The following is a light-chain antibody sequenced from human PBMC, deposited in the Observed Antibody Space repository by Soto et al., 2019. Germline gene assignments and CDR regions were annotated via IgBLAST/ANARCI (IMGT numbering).Light chain of an antibody. J-gene: IGKJ3*01. Sequence: VMTQSPGTLSLSPGERATLSCRASQSVSSFLAWYHQIPGQAPRLLVYGASTRATGVPARFSGSGSGTEFTLTISSLQSEDFGLYYCQQYKTWPPLFGPGTKVHIK. CDR2: GAS. V-gene: IGKV3D-15*01. CDR3: QQYKTWPPL. CDR1: QSVSSF.